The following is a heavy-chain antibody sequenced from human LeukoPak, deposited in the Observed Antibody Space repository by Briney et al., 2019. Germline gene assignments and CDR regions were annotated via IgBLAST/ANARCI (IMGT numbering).Heavy chain of an antibody. CDR1: GGSISTYY. V-gene: IGHV4-59*12. J-gene: IGHJ3*02. CDR2: IYYSGST. D-gene: IGHD2-2*01. CDR3: ARGYCSSTGCYSLDAFDI. Sequence: PSETLSLTCTVSGGSISTYYWTWIRQPPGKGLEWIGYIYYSGSTNYNPSLKSRVTISVDTSKNQFSLKLSSVTAADTAVYYCARGYCSSTGCYSLDAFDIWGQGTMVTVSS.